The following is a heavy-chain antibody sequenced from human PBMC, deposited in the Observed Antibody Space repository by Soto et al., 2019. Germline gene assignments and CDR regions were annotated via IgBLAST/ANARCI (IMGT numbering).Heavy chain of an antibody. D-gene: IGHD2-2*01. Sequence: GSLRLSCTVSGFAFNNYGINWVRQAPGQGLEWVSSISKSDYTYYSDSVKGRFTISRDNAKNSVSLQMNTLRVEDTAVYYCAREDSIIIPAVSDFWGQGTLVTVSS. CDR2: ISKSDYT. CDR3: AREDSIIIPAVSDF. J-gene: IGHJ4*02. CDR1: GFAFNNYG. V-gene: IGHV3-21*01.